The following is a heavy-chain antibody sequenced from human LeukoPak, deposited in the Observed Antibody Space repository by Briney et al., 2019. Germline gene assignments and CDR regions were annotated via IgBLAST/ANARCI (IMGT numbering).Heavy chain of an antibody. J-gene: IGHJ4*02. CDR2: TSYDGSHK. Sequence: GGSLRLSCAASGFTFSSYGMHWVRQAPGKGLEWVTVTSYDGSHKYYADSVKGRFTISRDSSKNTLYLQMNSLRVEDTAVYYCAANTHSGYWGQGALVTVSS. V-gene: IGHV3-30*03. CDR3: AANTHSGY. CDR1: GFTFSSYG. D-gene: IGHD3-16*01.